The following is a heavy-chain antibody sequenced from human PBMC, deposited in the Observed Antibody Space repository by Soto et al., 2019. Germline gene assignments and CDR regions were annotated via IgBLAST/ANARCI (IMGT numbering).Heavy chain of an antibody. V-gene: IGHV4-34*01. CDR3: ARGYYDSSGYSES. Sequence: QVQLQQWGAGLLKPSETLSLTCAVYGGSFSGYYWSWIRQPPGKGLEWIGEINHSGSTNYNPSLKSRVTISVDTSKNQFSLKLSSVTAADTAVYYCARGYYDSSGYSESWGQETLVTVSS. D-gene: IGHD3-22*01. CDR2: INHSGST. CDR1: GGSFSGYY. J-gene: IGHJ5*02.